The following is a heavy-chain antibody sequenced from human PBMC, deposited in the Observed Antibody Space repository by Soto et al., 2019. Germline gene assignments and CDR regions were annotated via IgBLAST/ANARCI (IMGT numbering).Heavy chain of an antibody. CDR2: IWYDGSNK. CDR1: GFTFSSYG. V-gene: IGHV3-33*01. CDR3: AREIRSSAFDY. J-gene: IGHJ4*02. Sequence: QVQLVESGGGVVQPGRSLRLSCAASGFTFSSYGMHWVRQAPGKGLEWVAVIWYDGSNKYYADSVKGRFTISRDNSKNTLYLQMNSLTAEDTAVYYCAREIRSSAFDYWGQGTLVTVSS.